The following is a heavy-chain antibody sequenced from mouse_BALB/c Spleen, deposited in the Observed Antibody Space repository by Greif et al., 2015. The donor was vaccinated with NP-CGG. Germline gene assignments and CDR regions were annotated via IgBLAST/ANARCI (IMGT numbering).Heavy chain of an antibody. Sequence: EVQLVASGGGLVQPGGSRILSCAASGFTFSRFGMHWVRHAPEKGLEWVAYISSGSSTLYYADTVKGRFTISRDNPKNTLFLQRTSLRSEDTAMYDCARYGNYAMDYWGQGTSVTVSS. CDR3: ARYGNYAMDY. J-gene: IGHJ4*01. CDR2: ISSGSSTL. V-gene: IGHV5-17*02. D-gene: IGHD2-1*01. CDR1: GFTFSRFG.